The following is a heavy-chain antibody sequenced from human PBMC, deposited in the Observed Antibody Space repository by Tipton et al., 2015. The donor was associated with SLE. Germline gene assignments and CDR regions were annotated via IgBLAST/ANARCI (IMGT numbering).Heavy chain of an antibody. V-gene: IGHV4-59*01. Sequence: TLSLTCTVSGGSIDTAYWSWIRQLPGKGLEWIGYIFYSGSTDYNPSLKSRVTMSIDTSKSQFSLKLSSVTAADTAVYYCARDEALGYFDSWGLGTLVTVSS. D-gene: IGHD7-27*01. CDR1: GGSIDTAY. J-gene: IGHJ4*02. CDR2: IFYSGST. CDR3: ARDEALGYFDS.